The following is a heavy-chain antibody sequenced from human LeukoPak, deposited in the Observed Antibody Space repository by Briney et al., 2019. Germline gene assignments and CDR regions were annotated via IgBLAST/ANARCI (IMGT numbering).Heavy chain of an antibody. J-gene: IGHJ4*02. CDR3: ARADYYDSSGFDY. Sequence: SETLSLTCAVYGGSFSGYYWSWIRQPPGKGLEWIGEINHSGSTNYNPSLKSRVTISVDTSKNQFSLKLSSVTAADTAVYYCARADYYDSSGFDYWGQGTLVTVSS. CDR2: INHSGST. CDR1: GGSFSGYY. V-gene: IGHV4-34*01. D-gene: IGHD3-22*01.